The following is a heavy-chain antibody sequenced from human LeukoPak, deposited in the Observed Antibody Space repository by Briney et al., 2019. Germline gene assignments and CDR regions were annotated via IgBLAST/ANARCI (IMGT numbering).Heavy chain of an antibody. V-gene: IGHV1-18*01. CDR1: GYTFTSYG. CDR2: ISAYNGNT. CDR3: ARSPPYYYDSSGYYLQIYYYYGMDV. J-gene: IGHJ6*02. Sequence: ASVKVSCKASGYTFTSYGISWVRPAPGQGLEWMGWISAYNGNTNYAQKLQGRVTMTTDTSTSTAYMELRSLRSDDTAVYYCARSPPYYYDSSGYYLQIYYYYGMDVWGQGTTVTVSS. D-gene: IGHD3-22*01.